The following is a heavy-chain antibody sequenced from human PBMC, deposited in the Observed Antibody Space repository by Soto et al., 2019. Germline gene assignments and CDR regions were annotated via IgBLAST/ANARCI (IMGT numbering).Heavy chain of an antibody. D-gene: IGHD3-10*01. CDR3: ARATGADKEDY. V-gene: IGHV3-7*04. Sequence: GGSLRLSCAASGFTFSSYWMIWVRQAPGKGLEWVANIKEDGSERYYVDSVKGRFTISRDNAKNSLYLQMNSLRAEDTAVYYCARATGADKEDYWGQGTLVTLSS. CDR2: IKEDGSER. J-gene: IGHJ4*02. CDR1: GFTFSSYW.